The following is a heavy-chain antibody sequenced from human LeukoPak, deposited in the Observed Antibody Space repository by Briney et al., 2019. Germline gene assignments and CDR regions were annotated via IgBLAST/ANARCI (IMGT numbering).Heavy chain of an antibody. D-gene: IGHD1-26*01. Sequence: RGSLRLSCAASGFTFSSYWMSWVRQAPGKGLEGVANIKQDGSEKYYVDSVKGRFTISRDNAKNSLYLQMNSLRAGDTAVYYCAKDEGWELKAYYLDYWGQGILVTVSS. J-gene: IGHJ4*02. V-gene: IGHV3-7*05. CDR3: AKDEGWELKAYYLDY. CDR2: IKQDGSEK. CDR1: GFTFSSYW.